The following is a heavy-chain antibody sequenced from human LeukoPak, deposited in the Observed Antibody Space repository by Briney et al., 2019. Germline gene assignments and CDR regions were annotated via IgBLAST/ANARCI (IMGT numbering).Heavy chain of an antibody. CDR1: GYTFTTYH. J-gene: IGHJ6*02. D-gene: IGHD2-8*02. V-gene: IGHV1-46*01. CDR3: AREVLAKNYGMDV. CDR2: INPSDDST. Sequence: ASVKVSCKASGYTFTTYHIHWVRQAPGEGLEWMGKINPSDDSTNYAQKLQGRVTMTRDTSISTAYMELSSLRSDDTAVYYCAREVLAKNYGMDVWGQGTTVTVSS.